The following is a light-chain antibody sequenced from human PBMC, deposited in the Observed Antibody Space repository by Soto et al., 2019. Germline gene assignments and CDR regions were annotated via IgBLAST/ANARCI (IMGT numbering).Light chain of an antibody. J-gene: IGLJ2*01. V-gene: IGLV1-44*01. CDR3: AAWDDRVNGVV. CDR1: NSNVGRNT. CDR2: SNN. Sequence: QSVLTQPPSASGTPGQRVTISCSGSNSNVGRNTVNWYQQLPGTAPKLLIYSNNQRPSGVPDRFSGSKSGTSASLAISGLQSEDEDDYYCAAWDDRVNGVVFGGGTKLTV.